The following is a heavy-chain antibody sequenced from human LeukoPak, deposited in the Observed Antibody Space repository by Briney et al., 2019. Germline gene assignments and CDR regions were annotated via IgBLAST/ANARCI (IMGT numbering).Heavy chain of an antibody. CDR3: ARGTDDYIVATTSFEY. J-gene: IGHJ4*02. D-gene: IGHD5-12*01. V-gene: IGHV1-69*13. CDR2: VIPMVGTA. Sequence: SVKVSCKASGDSFSTYVISWVRQAPGQGLEWMGGVIPMVGTANIAQKFQGRVTITADESTSTAYMELSSLRSDDTAVYYCARGTDDYIVATTSFEYWGQGTLVTVSS. CDR1: GDSFSTYV.